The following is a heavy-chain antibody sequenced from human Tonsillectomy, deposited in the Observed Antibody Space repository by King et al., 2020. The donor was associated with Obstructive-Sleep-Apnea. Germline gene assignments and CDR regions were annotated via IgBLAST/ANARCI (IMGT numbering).Heavy chain of an antibody. Sequence: VQLVESGGGLVQPGGSRRLSGAASVFTSSSYSMNWFRQPPGKGRGGVSYISISSRTIYYPDSVKGRFTISRDNAKNSLYLQMNSLRAEDTAVYYCARDHGSGSYYRGAFDIWGQGTMVTVSS. V-gene: IGHV3-48*04. CDR1: VFTSSSYS. CDR3: ARDHGSGSYYRGAFDI. CDR2: ISISSRTI. D-gene: IGHD3-10*01. J-gene: IGHJ3*02.